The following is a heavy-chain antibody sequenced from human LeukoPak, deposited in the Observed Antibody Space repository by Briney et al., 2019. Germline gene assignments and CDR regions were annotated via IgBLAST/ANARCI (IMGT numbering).Heavy chain of an antibody. CDR1: GFTFSSYN. CDR3: ARASGSYFIDY. V-gene: IGHV3-21*01. CDR2: ISSSSSYI. J-gene: IGHJ4*02. Sequence: GGSLRLSCAASGFTFSSYNMNWVRQAPGTGLEWVSSISSSSSYIYYADSVKGRFTISRDNAKNSLYLQMNSLRAEDTAVYYCARASGSYFIDYWGQGTLVTVSS. D-gene: IGHD1-26*01.